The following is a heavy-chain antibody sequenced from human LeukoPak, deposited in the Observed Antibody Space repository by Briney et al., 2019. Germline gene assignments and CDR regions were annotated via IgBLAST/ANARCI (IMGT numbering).Heavy chain of an antibody. J-gene: IGHJ6*04. CDR3: AELGITMIGGA. D-gene: IGHD3-10*02. Sequence: PGGSLRLSCAASGFTFSTYDMHWVRQAPGKGLEWVSYISSSGSTIYYADSVKGRFTISRDNAKNSLYLQMNSLRAEDTAVYYCAELGITMIGGAWGKGTTVTISS. CDR1: GFTFSTYD. V-gene: IGHV3-48*03. CDR2: ISSSGSTI.